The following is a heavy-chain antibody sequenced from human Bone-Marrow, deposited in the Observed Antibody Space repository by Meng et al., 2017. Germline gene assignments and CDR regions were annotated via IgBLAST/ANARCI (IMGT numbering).Heavy chain of an antibody. CDR2: ISYDGSNK. CDR1: GFNFSSFA. CDR3: ARVVWGY. D-gene: IGHD1-26*01. Sequence: VQVGAFGGGVGLPRRSLRRFCAASGFNFSSFATHWVRQAPGKGMGWVAFISYDGSNKYYADSVKGRFTISRDNSKNTLYLQMNSLRAEDTAVYYCARVVWGYWGQGTLVTVSS. J-gene: IGHJ4*02. V-gene: IGHV3-30*04.